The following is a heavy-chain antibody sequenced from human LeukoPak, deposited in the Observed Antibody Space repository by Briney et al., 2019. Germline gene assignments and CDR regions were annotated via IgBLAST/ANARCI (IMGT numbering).Heavy chain of an antibody. V-gene: IGHV3-30*02. CDR3: ANAGYCATTGCPDYYYMDV. CDR1: GFTFSSYA. D-gene: IGHD2-2*01. CDR2: IRYDGSNK. Sequence: PGGSLRLSCAAAGFTFSSYAMHWVRQAPGKGLEWVAFIRYDGSNKFYADSVKGRFTISRDTSKNTLYLQMNSLTTEDSAMYYCANAGYCATTGCPDYYYMDVWGRGTTVTVSS. J-gene: IGHJ6*03.